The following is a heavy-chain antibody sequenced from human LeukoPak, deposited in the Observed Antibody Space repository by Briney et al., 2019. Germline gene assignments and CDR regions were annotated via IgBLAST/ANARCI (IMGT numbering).Heavy chain of an antibody. Sequence: GGSPRLFCAASGFSFSSYGMNWVRQAPGKGLEWVSSISSSSTYIYYAGSGKGRFTISRDNAKNSLYLQMNSLRAEDTAVYYCARDSSSWFNWFDPWGQGTLVTVSS. D-gene: IGHD6-13*01. J-gene: IGHJ5*02. V-gene: IGHV3-21*01. CDR2: ISSSSTYI. CDR1: GFSFSSYG. CDR3: ARDSSSWFNWFDP.